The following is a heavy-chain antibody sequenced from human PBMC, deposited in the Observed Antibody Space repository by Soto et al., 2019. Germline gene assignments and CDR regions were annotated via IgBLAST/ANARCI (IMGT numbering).Heavy chain of an antibody. D-gene: IGHD3-22*01. CDR2: IHNSGTS. CDR3: ARDFYDSVGYTWFDS. V-gene: IGHV4-59*01. CDR1: GDTSTSYY. J-gene: IGHJ5*01. Sequence: SETLSLTCSVSGDTSTSYYWGWIRQAPGKGLEWIGHIHNSGTSTHNPSLNGRVTISIDMSKKQFSLKLTSLTSADTAVYYCARDFYDSVGYTWFDSWNQGTLVTVSS.